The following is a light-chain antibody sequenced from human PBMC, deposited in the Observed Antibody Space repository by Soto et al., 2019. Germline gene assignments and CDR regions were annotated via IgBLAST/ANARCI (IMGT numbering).Light chain of an antibody. CDR1: QDITNY. J-gene: IGKJ5*01. CDR3: QQYANIPFT. CDR2: DAS. Sequence: DIQMTQSPSSLSASVGDRVTVTCQASQDITNYFNWYQQKPGKAPRLLIYDASNLETGVPSRFNGSGSGTDFTFTITSLQPEYIATYYCQQYANIPFTFGQGTRLEIK. V-gene: IGKV1-33*01.